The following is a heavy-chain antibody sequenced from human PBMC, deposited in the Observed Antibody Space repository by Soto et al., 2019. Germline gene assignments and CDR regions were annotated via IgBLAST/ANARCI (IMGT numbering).Heavy chain of an antibody. CDR3: AKDLFQLKDDYNFVAY. V-gene: IGHV3-30*18. J-gene: IGHJ4*02. CDR1: GFVFNNYG. CDR2: ISYDGSYK. D-gene: IGHD4-4*01. Sequence: LRLSCAASGFVFNNYGMHWVRQAPGKGLDWVAAISYDGSYKFYADSVQGRFIISRDNSKNTLYLQMNCIRSEDTAVYYCAKDLFQLKDDYNFVAYRGQRALVTVSS.